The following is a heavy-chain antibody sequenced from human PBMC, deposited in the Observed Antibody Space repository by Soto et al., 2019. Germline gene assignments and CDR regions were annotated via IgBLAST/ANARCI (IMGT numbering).Heavy chain of an antibody. CDR1: GFTFSSYS. Sequence: GGSLRLSCAASGFTFSSYSMNWVRQAPGKGLEWVSYISSSSSTIYYADSVKGRFTISRDNAKNSLYLQMNSLRAEDTAVYYCARDITIFGVDADYWGQGTLVTVSS. D-gene: IGHD3-3*01. J-gene: IGHJ4*02. V-gene: IGHV3-48*01. CDR3: ARDITIFGVDADY. CDR2: ISSSSSTI.